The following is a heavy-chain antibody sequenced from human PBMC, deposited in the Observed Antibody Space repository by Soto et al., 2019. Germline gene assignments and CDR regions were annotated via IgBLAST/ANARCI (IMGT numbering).Heavy chain of an antibody. CDR2: VRGNGDPP. D-gene: IGHD5-12*01. CDR3: VKSRGGNNFDFFD. J-gene: IGHJ4*02. Sequence: GGSLRLSCSASGFAFSSYAMHWVRQAPGKGLEYVSGVRGNGDPPFYADSVKGRFTISRDNSKNTLYLQMSSLSADDTAVYYCVKSRGGNNFDFFDWGQGALVTISS. CDR1: GFAFSSYA. V-gene: IGHV3-64D*06.